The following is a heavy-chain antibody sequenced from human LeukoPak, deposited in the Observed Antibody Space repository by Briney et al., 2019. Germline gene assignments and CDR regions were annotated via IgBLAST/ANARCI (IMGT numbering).Heavy chain of an antibody. CDR3: TRDRTVGRGYYYDSSGPKGFDY. Sequence: GGSLRLSCTASGFTFGDYAMSWFRQAPGKGLEWVGFIRSKAYGGTTEYAVSVKGRFTISRDDSKSIAYLQMNSLKTEDTAVYYCTRDRTVGRGYYYDSSGPKGFDYWGQGTLVTVSS. V-gene: IGHV3-49*03. J-gene: IGHJ4*02. CDR1: GFTFGDYA. D-gene: IGHD3-22*01. CDR2: IRSKAYGGTT.